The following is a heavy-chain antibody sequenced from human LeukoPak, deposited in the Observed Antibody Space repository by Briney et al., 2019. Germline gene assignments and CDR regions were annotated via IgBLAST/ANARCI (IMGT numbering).Heavy chain of an antibody. CDR3: AKHAGYSSANSWFDP. CDR1: GFTFSSYG. V-gene: IGHV3-64*04. D-gene: IGHD6-19*01. CDR2: ISSNGGST. Sequence: PGGSLRLSCSASGFTFSSYGMHWVRQAPGKGLEYVSAISSNGGSTYYVDSVKGRFTISRDNSKNTLFLQMNSLRAEDTAVYYCAKHAGYSSANSWFDPWGQGTLVTVSS. J-gene: IGHJ5*02.